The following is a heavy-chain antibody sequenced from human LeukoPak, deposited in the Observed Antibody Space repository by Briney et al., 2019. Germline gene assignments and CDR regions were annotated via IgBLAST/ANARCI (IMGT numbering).Heavy chain of an antibody. J-gene: IGHJ4*02. Sequence: SETLSLTCAVYGGSFSGYYWSWIRQPPGKGLEWIGEINHSGSTNYNPSLKSRVTISVDTSKKQFSLKLSSVTAADTAVYYCARDQWYSSSWSSLDYWGQGTLVTVSS. D-gene: IGHD6-13*01. CDR2: INHSGST. V-gene: IGHV4-34*01. CDR1: GGSFSGYY. CDR3: ARDQWYSSSWSSLDY.